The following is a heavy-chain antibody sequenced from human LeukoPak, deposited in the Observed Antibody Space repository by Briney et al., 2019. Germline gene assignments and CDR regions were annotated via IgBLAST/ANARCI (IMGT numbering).Heavy chain of an antibody. Sequence: ASVKVSCKASGYSFTAFYIHWGRQPPAQGREWMGWVHPRSGETNYAYKFRGRVTMTTDTSTSIAYMALRSLRSDDTAVYYCARGVVVVTAISFDYWGQGTLVTVSS. CDR3: ARGVVVVTAISFDY. CDR2: VHPRSGET. CDR1: GYSFTAFY. V-gene: IGHV1-2*02. D-gene: IGHD2-21*02. J-gene: IGHJ4*02.